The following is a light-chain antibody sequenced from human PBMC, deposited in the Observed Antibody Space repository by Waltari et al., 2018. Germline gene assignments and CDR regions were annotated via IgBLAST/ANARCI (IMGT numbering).Light chain of an antibody. Sequence: SYELTQPPSVSVSPGQTARITCSGDALPKQYAYWYQQKPGQAPVLVIYKDSERPSGIPERFSGSSSGTTVTLTISGDQAEDEADYYCQSADNSGTYVVFGGGTKLTVL. V-gene: IGLV3-25*03. CDR1: ALPKQY. CDR3: QSADNSGTYVV. J-gene: IGLJ2*01. CDR2: KDS.